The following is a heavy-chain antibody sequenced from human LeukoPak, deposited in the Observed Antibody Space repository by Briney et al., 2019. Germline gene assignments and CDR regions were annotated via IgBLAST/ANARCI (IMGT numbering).Heavy chain of an antibody. D-gene: IGHD1-1*01. CDR1: GFTFSDYY. Sequence: GGSLRLSCAASGFTFSDYYMSWIRQAPGKGLEWVSYISSSGSTIYYADSVKGRFTISRDNAKNSLYLQMNSLRAEDTAVYYWARTNWNDRTPNIWGQGTMVTVSS. CDR3: ARTNWNDRTPNI. CDR2: ISSSGSTI. V-gene: IGHV3-11*04. J-gene: IGHJ3*02.